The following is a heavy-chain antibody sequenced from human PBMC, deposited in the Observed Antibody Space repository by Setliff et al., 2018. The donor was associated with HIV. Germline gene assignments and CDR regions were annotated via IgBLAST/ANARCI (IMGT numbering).Heavy chain of an antibody. J-gene: IGHJ3*02. CDR2: FDPQYDKT. CDR1: GYTLTELS. V-gene: IGHV1-24*01. Sequence: ASVKVSCKVSGYTLTELSIHWVRQAPGKGLEWMGGFDPQYDKTFYAQRFQGRVTMSEDTSTDTAYMELSSLRSEDTAVYYCATRAYDSRGYLRSRVSGAAFDIWGQGTMVTVSS. CDR3: ATRAYDSRGYLRSRVSGAAFDI. D-gene: IGHD3-22*01.